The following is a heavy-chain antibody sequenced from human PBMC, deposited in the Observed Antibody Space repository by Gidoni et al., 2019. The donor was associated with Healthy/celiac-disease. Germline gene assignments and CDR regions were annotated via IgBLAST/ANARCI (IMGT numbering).Heavy chain of an antibody. CDR1: GYTLTELS. D-gene: IGHD3-3*01. CDR3: AKKHHRYDFWSGYFNY. Sequence: SVKVSCKVSGYTLTELSMHWVRQAPGKGLEWMGGFDPEDGETIYAQKFQGRVTMTEDTSTDTAYMELSSLRSEDTAVYYCAKKHHRYDFWSGYFNYWGQGTLVTVSS. V-gene: IGHV1-24*01. CDR2: FDPEDGET. J-gene: IGHJ4*02.